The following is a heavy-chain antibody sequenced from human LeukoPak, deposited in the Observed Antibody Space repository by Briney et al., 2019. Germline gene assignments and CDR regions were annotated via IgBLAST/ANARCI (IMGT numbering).Heavy chain of an antibody. CDR2: INHSGST. V-gene: IGHV4-39*07. CDR3: ARGYGSGSYYVH. CDR1: GGSISSGGYY. J-gene: IGHJ4*02. Sequence: NPSETLSLTCTVSGGSISSGGYYWSWIHQPPGKGLEWIGEINHSGSTTYNPSLKSRVTISIDTSKSQFSLKLSSVTAADTAFYYCARGYGSGSYYVHWGQGTLVTVSS. D-gene: IGHD3-10*01.